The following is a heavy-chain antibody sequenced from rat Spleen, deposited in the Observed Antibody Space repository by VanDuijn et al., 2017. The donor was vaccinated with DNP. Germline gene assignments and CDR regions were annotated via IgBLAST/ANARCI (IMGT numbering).Heavy chain of an antibody. CDR2: SNYDGGST. CDR1: GFTFSDYY. Sequence: EVQLVESGGGLVQPRRSLKLSCAASGFTFSDYYMAWVRQAPTKGLEWVAYSNYDGGSTYNGDSVKGRFTISRDNAKSTLYLQMNSLRSEDMATYYCARHVLPLRVWDYWGQGVMVTVSS. V-gene: IGHV5-22*01. J-gene: IGHJ2*01. CDR3: ARHVLPLRVWDY. D-gene: IGHD1-4*01.